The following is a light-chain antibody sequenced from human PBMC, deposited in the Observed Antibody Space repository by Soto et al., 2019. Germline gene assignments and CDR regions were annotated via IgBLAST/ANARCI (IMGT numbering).Light chain of an antibody. J-gene: IGLJ2*01. CDR1: SSNIRSNT. CDR3: AAWDDSLNGVV. CDR2: SNN. Sequence: QSVLTQPPSASGTPGQRVTISCSGSSSNIRSNTVNWYQQLPGTAPKLLIYSNNQRPSGVPDRISGSKSGTSASLAISGLQSEDEADYYCAAWDDSLNGVVFGGGTKLTVL. V-gene: IGLV1-44*01.